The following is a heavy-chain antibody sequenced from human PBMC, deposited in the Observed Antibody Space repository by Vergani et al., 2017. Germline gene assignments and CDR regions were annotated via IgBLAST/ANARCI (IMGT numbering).Heavy chain of an antibody. Sequence: QVQLQESGPGLVKPSETLSLTCTVSGGSISSSSYYWGWIRQPPGKGLEWIGEIYHSGSTNYNPSLKSRVTISVDKSKNQFSLKLSSVTAADTAVYYCARALAAGPDFDYWGQGTLVTVSS. CDR1: GGSISSSSYY. CDR2: IYHSGST. D-gene: IGHD6-13*01. J-gene: IGHJ4*02. V-gene: IGHV4-39*07. CDR3: ARALAAGPDFDY.